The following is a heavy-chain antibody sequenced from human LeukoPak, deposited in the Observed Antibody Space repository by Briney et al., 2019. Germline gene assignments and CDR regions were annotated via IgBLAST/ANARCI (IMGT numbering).Heavy chain of an antibody. CDR3: ARAGGITTAHLDLDH. Sequence: SETLSLTCTVSGASISTHYWSWIRQPPEKGPEWIGDFYYSGSTNYNPSLKSRATISGDTSKNQFSLKLRSVTAAGTAVYYCARAGGITTAHLDLDHWGQGTLVTVSS. CDR2: FYYSGST. CDR1: GASISTHY. V-gene: IGHV4-59*11. J-gene: IGHJ4*02. D-gene: IGHD6-13*01.